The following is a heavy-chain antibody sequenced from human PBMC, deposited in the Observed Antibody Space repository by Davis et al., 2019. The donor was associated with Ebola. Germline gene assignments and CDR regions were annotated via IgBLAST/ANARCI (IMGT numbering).Heavy chain of an antibody. J-gene: IGHJ5*02. V-gene: IGHV3-7*01. D-gene: IGHD3-10*01. Sequence: GESLKISCAASGFTFSSYNMNWVRQAPGKGLEWVANMKRDGSENYYLDSVKGRFTISRDNAKNSMYLQMNSLRAEDTAVYYCARESGGYSNWFDPWGQGTLVTVSS. CDR1: GFTFSSYN. CDR3: ARESGGYSNWFDP. CDR2: MKRDGSEN.